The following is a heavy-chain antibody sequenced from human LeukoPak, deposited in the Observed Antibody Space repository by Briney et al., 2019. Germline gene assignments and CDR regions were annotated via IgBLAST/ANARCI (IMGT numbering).Heavy chain of an antibody. CDR1: GFTFDDYA. J-gene: IGHJ4*02. CDR2: ISWDSVNV. V-gene: IGHV3-9*01. CDR3: AKDEFQQLVQAHYFNS. D-gene: IGHD6-13*01. Sequence: GRSRTLSCEASGFTFDDYAMHWVRQAPGKGLEWVSGISWDSVNVDYGDSVRGRFTISRDNSKNSLYLLMNSLRPEDTALYFCAKDEFQQLVQAHYFNSWGRGEPFAVSS.